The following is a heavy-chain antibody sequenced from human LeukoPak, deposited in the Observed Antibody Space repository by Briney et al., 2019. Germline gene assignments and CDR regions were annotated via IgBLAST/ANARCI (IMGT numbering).Heavy chain of an antibody. Sequence: ASVKVSCKASGYTFTSYGISWVRQAPGQGLEWMGWISAYNGNTNYAQKLQGRVTMTTDTSTSTAYMELRSLRSDDTAVYYCARGAPYYYDSSGYSDAFDIWGQGTMATVSS. V-gene: IGHV1-18*01. D-gene: IGHD3-22*01. CDR2: ISAYNGNT. CDR3: ARGAPYYYDSSGYSDAFDI. J-gene: IGHJ3*02. CDR1: GYTFTSYG.